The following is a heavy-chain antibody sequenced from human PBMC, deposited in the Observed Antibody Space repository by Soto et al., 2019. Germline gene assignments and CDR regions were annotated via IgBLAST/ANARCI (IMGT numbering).Heavy chain of an antibody. J-gene: IGHJ6*02. CDR2: IYYSGST. CDR3: ARDADYGGSRGGMDV. Sequence: QVHLEESGPGLVKPSETLSLICSVSGGSLNNADYFWSWIRHHPENGLEWIGYIYYSGSTRYSPSFKTRATLSIDTSKNQCALRLNSVAVADTAVYFCARDADYGGSRGGMDVWGRGTTVTVSS. V-gene: IGHV4-31*03. D-gene: IGHD4-17*01. CDR1: GGSLNNADYF.